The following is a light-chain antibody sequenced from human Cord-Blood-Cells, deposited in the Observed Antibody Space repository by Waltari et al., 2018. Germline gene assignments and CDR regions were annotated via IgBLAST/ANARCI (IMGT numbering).Light chain of an antibody. CDR1: SSDVGGYNY. Sequence: QSALTQPASVSGSPGQSITISFTGTSSDVGGYNYVSWYQQHPGKTPKPMIYAVSKRPSGVSNRFSGSKSGNTASLTISGLQAEDEADYYCSSYTSSSTVVFGGGTKLTVL. CDR3: SSYTSSSTVV. J-gene: IGLJ2*01. V-gene: IGLV2-14*01. CDR2: AVS.